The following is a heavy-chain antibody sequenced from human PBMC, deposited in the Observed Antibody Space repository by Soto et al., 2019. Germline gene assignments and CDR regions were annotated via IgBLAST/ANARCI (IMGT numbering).Heavy chain of an antibody. D-gene: IGHD6-13*01. CDR2: ISGSGGST. Sequence: EVQLSESGGGLVQPGGSLRLSCAASGFTFSSYAMSWVRQAPGKGLEWVSAISGSGGSTYYADSVKGRFTISRDNSKNTLYLQMNSLRAEDTAVYYCAKGIAAAGTGSGEQWLEGGADYWGQGTLVTVSS. CDR3: AKGIAAAGTGSGEQWLEGGADY. V-gene: IGHV3-23*01. J-gene: IGHJ4*02. CDR1: GFTFSSYA.